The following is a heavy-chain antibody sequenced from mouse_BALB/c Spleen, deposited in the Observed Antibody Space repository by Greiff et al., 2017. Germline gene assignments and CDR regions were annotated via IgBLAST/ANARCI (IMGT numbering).Heavy chain of an antibody. V-gene: IGHV5-17*02. J-gene: IGHJ3*01. Sequence: VQLKESGGGLVQPGGSRKLSCAASGFTFSSFGMHWVRQAPEKGLEWVAYISSGSSTIYYADTVKGRFTISRDNPKNTLFLQMTSLRSEDTAMYYCARNGNYPFAYWGQGTLVTVSA. CDR2: ISSGSSTI. D-gene: IGHD2-1*01. CDR1: GFTFSSFG. CDR3: ARNGNYPFAY.